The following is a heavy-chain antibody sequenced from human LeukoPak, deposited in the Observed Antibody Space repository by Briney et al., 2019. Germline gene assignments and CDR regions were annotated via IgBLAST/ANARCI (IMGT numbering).Heavy chain of an antibody. CDR1: GFTVSSNY. CDR3: AKFPARGGYNSDFDY. V-gene: IGHV3-23*01. J-gene: IGHJ4*02. Sequence: GGSLRLSCAASGFTVSSNYMSWVRQAPGKGLEWVSAISGSGGSTYYADSVEGRFTISRDNSKNTLYLQMNSLRAEDTAVYYCAKFPARGGYNSDFDYWGQGTLVTVSS. D-gene: IGHD5-24*01. CDR2: ISGSGGST.